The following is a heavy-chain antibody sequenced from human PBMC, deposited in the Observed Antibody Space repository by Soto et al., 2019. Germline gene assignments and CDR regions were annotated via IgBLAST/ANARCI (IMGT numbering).Heavy chain of an antibody. D-gene: IGHD4-17*01. Sequence: PGGSLRLSCAASGFTFSSYGMHRVRQAPGKGLEWVAVIPYDGSNKYYADSVKGRFTISRDNSKNTLYLQMNSLRAEDTAVYYCAKEAVFYADYGDFDYWGQGTLVTVSS. CDR3: AKEAVFYADYGDFDY. V-gene: IGHV3-30*18. CDR2: IPYDGSNK. J-gene: IGHJ4*02. CDR1: GFTFSSYG.